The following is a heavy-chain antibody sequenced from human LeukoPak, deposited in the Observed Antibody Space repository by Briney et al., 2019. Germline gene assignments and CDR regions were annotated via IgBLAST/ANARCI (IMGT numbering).Heavy chain of an antibody. CDR3: ARGSRYCSSTSCWNWFDP. V-gene: IGHV4-34*01. CDR1: GGSFSGYY. D-gene: IGHD2-2*01. J-gene: IGHJ5*02. CDR2: INHSGST. Sequence: PSETLSLTCAVYGGSFSGYYWNWIRQPPGKGLEWIGEINHSGSTNYNPSLKSRVTISVDTSKNQFSLKLSSVTAADTAVYYCARGSRYCSSTSCWNWFDPWGQGTLVTVSS.